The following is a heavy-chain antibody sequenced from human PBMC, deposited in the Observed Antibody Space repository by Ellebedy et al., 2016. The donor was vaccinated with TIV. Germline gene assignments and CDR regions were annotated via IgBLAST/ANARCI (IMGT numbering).Heavy chain of an antibody. CDR1: GDSVSSTSSA. Sequence: MPSETLSLTCAISGDSVSSTSSAWSWIRQSPSRGLEWPARTYYRSEWYNEYAVSVKSRITINPDTSKNQFSLQLNSLTPEDQALYYCVRGSRGAFDIWGQGTMVTVSS. V-gene: IGHV6-1*01. CDR3: VRGSRGAFDI. J-gene: IGHJ3*02. CDR2: TYYRSEWYN.